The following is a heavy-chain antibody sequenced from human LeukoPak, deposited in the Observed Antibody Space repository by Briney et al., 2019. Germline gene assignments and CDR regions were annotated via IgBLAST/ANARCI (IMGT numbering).Heavy chain of an antibody. Sequence: GGSLRLSCAASGFTFSSYWMHWVRQAPGKGLVWVSRINTDGISSYADPVKGRFTISRDNAKNTVYLQMNSLRAEDTAVYYCARDKRYCSSTSYYDDYYFYYMDVWGKGTTVTVSS. CDR2: INTDGIS. CDR1: GFTFSSYW. CDR3: ARDKRYCSSTSYYDDYYFYYMDV. D-gene: IGHD2-2*01. J-gene: IGHJ6*03. V-gene: IGHV3-74*01.